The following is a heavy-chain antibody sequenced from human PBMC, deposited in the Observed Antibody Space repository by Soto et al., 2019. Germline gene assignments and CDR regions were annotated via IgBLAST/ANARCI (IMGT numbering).Heavy chain of an antibody. CDR3: ATAPRGTASFFDY. Sequence: GGSLRLSCAASGFTFSSYAMSWVRQAPGKGLEWVSAISGSGGSTYYADSVKGRFTISRDNSKNTLYLQMNSLSAEDTAVYYCATAPRGTASFFDYWGQGTLVTVSS. D-gene: IGHD1-1*01. V-gene: IGHV3-23*01. CDR1: GFTFSSYA. J-gene: IGHJ4*02. CDR2: ISGSGGST.